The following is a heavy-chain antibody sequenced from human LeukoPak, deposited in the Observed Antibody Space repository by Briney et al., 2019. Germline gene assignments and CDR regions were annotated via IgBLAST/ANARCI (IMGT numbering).Heavy chain of an antibody. Sequence: PSETLSLTCTVSGGSLSSYYWSWLRQPPGKGLEWIGYIYYSGSTNYNPSLKSRVTIPVDMSKNQFSLKLSSVTAADTAVYFCARQSGNGYSGYDFQAFDIWGQGTMVTVSS. CDR1: GGSLSSYY. CDR2: IYYSGST. CDR3: ARQSGNGYSGYDFQAFDI. J-gene: IGHJ3*02. V-gene: IGHV4-59*08. D-gene: IGHD5-12*01.